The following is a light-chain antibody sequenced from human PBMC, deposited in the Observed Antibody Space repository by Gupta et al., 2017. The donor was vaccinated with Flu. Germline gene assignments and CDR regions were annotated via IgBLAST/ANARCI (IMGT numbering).Light chain of an antibody. J-gene: IGKJ2*01. V-gene: IGKV3-20*01. CDR1: QSISNSY. CDR2: GAS. CDR3: QQYESPPHT. Sequence: EIVLKQSPGTLPLSPGERATLSCRASQSISNSYLAWYQQKPGQTPRLLIYGASSRATGIPDRFSGSGSGTDFTLTISRLEPEDFAIYYCQQYESPPHTFGQGTKLEIK.